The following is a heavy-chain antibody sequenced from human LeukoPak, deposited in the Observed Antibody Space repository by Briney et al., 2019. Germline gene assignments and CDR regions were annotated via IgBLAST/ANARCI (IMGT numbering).Heavy chain of an antibody. CDR1: GFTFSSYW. V-gene: IGHV3-7*01. CDR3: ARASSGRYFAFIDY. J-gene: IGHJ4*02. D-gene: IGHD1-26*01. Sequence: GGSLRLSCAASGFTFSSYWMSWVRQAPGKGVEWVANIKQDGSEKYYVDSVKGRFTISRDNAKNSLYLQINSLRVEDTAVYYCARASSGRYFAFIDYWGQGILVTVSS. CDR2: IKQDGSEK.